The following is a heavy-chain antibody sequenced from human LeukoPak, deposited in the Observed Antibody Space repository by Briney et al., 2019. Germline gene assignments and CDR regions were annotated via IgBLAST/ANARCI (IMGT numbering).Heavy chain of an antibody. V-gene: IGHV3-48*01. J-gene: IGHJ4*02. CDR2: ISSSSSTI. Sequence: PGGSLRLSCAASGFTFSSYSMNWVRQAPGEWLEWVSYISSSSSTIDYAEYVKGRFTISRDNAKNSLYLQMNSLRAEDTAVYYCARVPYGSGPKPDYWGQGTLVTVSS. CDR3: ARVPYGSGPKPDY. D-gene: IGHD3-10*01. CDR1: GFTFSSYS.